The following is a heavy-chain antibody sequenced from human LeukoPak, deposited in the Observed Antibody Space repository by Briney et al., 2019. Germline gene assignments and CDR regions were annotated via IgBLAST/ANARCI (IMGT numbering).Heavy chain of an antibody. V-gene: IGHV3-23*01. J-gene: IGHJ4*02. Sequence: PGGSLRLSCAASGFSLNDYYMSWIRQAPGKGLEWVSAISGSGGSTYYADSVKGRFTISRDNSKNTLYLQTNSLRAEDTAVYYCAKGGSSSSGLGFCDYWGQGTLVTVSS. CDR1: GFSLNDYY. CDR2: ISGSGGST. CDR3: AKGGSSSSGLGFCDY. D-gene: IGHD6-6*01.